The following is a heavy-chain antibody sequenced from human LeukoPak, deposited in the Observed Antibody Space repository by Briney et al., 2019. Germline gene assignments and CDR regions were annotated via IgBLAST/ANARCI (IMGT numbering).Heavy chain of an antibody. CDR3: AREFGVAVAGPYYLDY. V-gene: IGHV6-1*01. CDR1: GXSVSSNSSA. CDR2: TYYRSKWHS. Sequence: SQTLSLTCALSGXSVSSNSSAWSWIRQSPSRGLEWLGRTYYRSKWHSDYAVSVKSRITINADTSKNQFSLLLNSVTPEDTAVYSCAREFGVAVAGPYYLDYWGQGTLVTVSS. J-gene: IGHJ4*02. D-gene: IGHD6-19*01.